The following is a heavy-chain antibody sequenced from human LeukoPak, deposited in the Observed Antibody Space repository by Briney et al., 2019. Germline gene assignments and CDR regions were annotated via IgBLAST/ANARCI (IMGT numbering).Heavy chain of an antibody. V-gene: IGHV3-23*01. Sequence: GGSLRLSCAASGFTFISYAMSGVRQAPGKGLEWVSAISGSGDSTYYGDSVKGRFTISRDNSKNTLYLQMNSLRAEDTAVYYCAKTRPLDSSSWSHGDYWGQGTLVTVSS. D-gene: IGHD6-13*01. CDR1: GFTFISYA. CDR2: ISGSGDST. CDR3: AKTRPLDSSSWSHGDY. J-gene: IGHJ4*02.